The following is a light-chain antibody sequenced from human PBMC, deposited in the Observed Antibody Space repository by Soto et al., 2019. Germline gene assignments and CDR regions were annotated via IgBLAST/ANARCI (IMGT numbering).Light chain of an antibody. Sequence: EIVLTQSAAALSVSPGERATLSGRASQSVDSNLAWYQQKPGQAPRLLIYGASTRATGIPARFSGSGSGTEFTLTISSLQSEDFAVYYCQQYNNWPPVTFGQGTKVDIK. V-gene: IGKV3-15*01. CDR3: QQYNNWPPVT. CDR1: QSVDSN. CDR2: GAS. J-gene: IGKJ2*01.